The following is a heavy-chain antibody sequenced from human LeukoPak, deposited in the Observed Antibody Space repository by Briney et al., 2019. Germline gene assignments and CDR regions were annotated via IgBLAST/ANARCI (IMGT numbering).Heavy chain of an antibody. CDR2: INHSGST. V-gene: IGHV4-39*07. CDR1: GGSISSSSYY. Sequence: SETLSLTCTVSGGSISSSSYYWSWIRQPPGKGLEWIGEINHSGSTNYNPSLKSRVTISVDTSKNQFSLKLSSVTAADTAVYYCARARYWYFDLWGRGTLVTVSS. CDR3: ARARYWYFDL. J-gene: IGHJ2*01.